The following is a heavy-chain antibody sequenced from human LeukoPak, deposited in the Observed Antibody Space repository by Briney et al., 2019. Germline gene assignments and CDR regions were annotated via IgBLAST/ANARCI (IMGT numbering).Heavy chain of an antibody. Sequence: GGSLRLSCAASGFTFTGHNMNWVRQAPGKGLEWVSSISSSSTYIYYADSVKGRFTISRDNAKNSLYLQMNSLRAEDTAVYYCARTSGASAAGTNYAWGQGTLVTVSS. CDR1: GFTFTGHN. D-gene: IGHD6-13*01. J-gene: IGHJ5*02. CDR3: ARTSGASAAGTNYA. V-gene: IGHV3-21*01. CDR2: ISSSSTYI.